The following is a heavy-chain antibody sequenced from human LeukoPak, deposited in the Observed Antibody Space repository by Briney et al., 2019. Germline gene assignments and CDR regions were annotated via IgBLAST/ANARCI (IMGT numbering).Heavy chain of an antibody. D-gene: IGHD1-14*01. V-gene: IGHV4-34*01. CDR3: AREQALGGANLCYYYGMDV. CDR2: INHSGST. Sequence: SETLSLTCAVYGGSFSGYYWSWIRQPPGKGLEWIGEINHSGSTKYNPSLKSRVTISVDTSKNQFSLKLSSVTAADTAVYYCAREQALGGANLCYYYGMDVWGEGTTVTVSS. CDR1: GGSFSGYY. J-gene: IGHJ6*04.